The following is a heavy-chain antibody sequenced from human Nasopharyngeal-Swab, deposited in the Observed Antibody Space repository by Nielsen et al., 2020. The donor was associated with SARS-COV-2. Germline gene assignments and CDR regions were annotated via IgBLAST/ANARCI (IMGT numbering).Heavy chain of an antibody. V-gene: IGHV1-69*01. CDR3: ARVNGVDTAMVLLDY. J-gene: IGHJ4*02. CDR1: GGTFSSYA. Sequence: SVKVSCNASGGTFSSYAISWVRQAPGPGLEWMGGIIPIFGTANYAQKFQGRVTITADESKSTAYMGLSSLRSEDTAVYYCARVNGVDTAMVLLDYWGQGTLVTVSS. CDR2: IIPIFGTA. D-gene: IGHD5-18*01.